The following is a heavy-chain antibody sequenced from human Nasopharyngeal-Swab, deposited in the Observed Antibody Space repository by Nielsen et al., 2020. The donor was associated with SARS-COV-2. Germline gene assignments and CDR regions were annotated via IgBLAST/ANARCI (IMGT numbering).Heavy chain of an antibody. Sequence: GSLRLSCAVYGGSFSGYYWSWIRQPPGKGLEWIGEINHSGSTNYNPSLKSRVTISVDMSKNQFSLKLSSVTAADTAVYYCARDVRLTRITMVRGPIESVYGMDVWGQGTTVTVSS. J-gene: IGHJ6*02. V-gene: IGHV4-34*01. D-gene: IGHD3-10*01. CDR3: ARDVRLTRITMVRGPIESVYGMDV. CDR1: GGSFSGYY. CDR2: INHSGST.